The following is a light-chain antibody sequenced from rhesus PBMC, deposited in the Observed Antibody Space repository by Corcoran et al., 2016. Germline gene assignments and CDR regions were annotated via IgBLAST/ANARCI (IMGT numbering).Light chain of an antibody. V-gene: IGKV1-22*01. CDR2: EAS. Sequence: DIQMTQSPSSLSASVGDRVTITCRASQGSTNELAWYQQKPGETPKLLIYEASNLQSGMPSRFSGSGSGTDFTLTISSLQPEDFATYCCQHYCSTPFAFGPETKLGIK. J-gene: IGKJ3*01. CDR3: QHYCSTPFA. CDR1: QGSTNE.